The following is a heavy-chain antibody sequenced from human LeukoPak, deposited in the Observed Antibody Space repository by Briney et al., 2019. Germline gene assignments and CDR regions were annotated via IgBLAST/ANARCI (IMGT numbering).Heavy chain of an antibody. Sequence: GGSLRLSCAASGFTFSDAWMSWVRQAPEKGLEWVARIKARGSGGTTDYPAPVKDRFTISRDDSQNTVHLQMNSLKIEDTAVYYCTADSPVSMAHSFDFWGQGILVTVSS. CDR3: TADSPVSMAHSFDF. D-gene: IGHD6-6*01. J-gene: IGHJ4*02. CDR1: GFTFSDAW. V-gene: IGHV3-15*01. CDR2: IKARGSGGTT.